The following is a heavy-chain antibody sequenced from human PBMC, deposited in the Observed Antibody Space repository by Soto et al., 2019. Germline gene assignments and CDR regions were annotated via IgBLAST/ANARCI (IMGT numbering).Heavy chain of an antibody. CDR2: ISYDGSNK. CDR1: GFTFSSYA. J-gene: IGHJ6*02. CDR3: ARERGVAYYYAMDV. D-gene: IGHD2-15*01. V-gene: IGHV3-30-3*01. Sequence: QVQLVKSGGGVVQPGRSLRLSCAASGFTFSSYAMHWVRQAPGKGLEWVAVISYDGSNKYYADSVKGRFTISRDNSKNTLYLQMNSLRAEDTAVYYCARERGVAYYYAMDVWCHGTTVTVSS.